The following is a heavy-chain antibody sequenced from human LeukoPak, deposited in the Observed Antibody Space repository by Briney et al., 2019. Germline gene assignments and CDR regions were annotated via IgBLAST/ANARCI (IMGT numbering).Heavy chain of an antibody. CDR2: IYSGGST. J-gene: IGHJ2*01. CDR1: GFTFTIYW. V-gene: IGHV3-53*01. Sequence: GGSLRLSCAASGFTFTIYWMSWVRQAPGKGLEWVSVIYSGGSTYYADSVKGRFTISRDNSKNTLYLQMNSLRAEDTAVYYCARGVGSGWYNWYFDLWGRGTLVTVSS. D-gene: IGHD6-19*01. CDR3: ARGVGSGWYNWYFDL.